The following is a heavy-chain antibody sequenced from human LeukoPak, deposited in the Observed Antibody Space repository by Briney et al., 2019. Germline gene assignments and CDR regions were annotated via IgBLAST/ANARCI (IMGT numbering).Heavy chain of an antibody. CDR2: IKQDGSET. D-gene: IGHD3-22*01. Sequence: PGGSLRLSCAASGFTFSRYCLSWVRQAPRKGLEWVANIKQDGSETYYVDSVKGRFTIDTANAKISLYLQTNSLRAEDTAVYYCARDKGDYDASGSLFVFGGQGTLVTVS. V-gene: IGHV3-7*03. J-gene: IGHJ4*02. CDR3: ARDKGDYDASGSLFVF. CDR1: GFTFSRYC.